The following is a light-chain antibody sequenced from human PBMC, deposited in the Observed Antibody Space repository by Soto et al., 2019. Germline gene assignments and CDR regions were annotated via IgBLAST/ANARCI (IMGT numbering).Light chain of an antibody. CDR3: QTWGTGMV. Sequence: QSVLTQSPSASASLGASVKLTCTLRSEHSSYAIAWHQQQPEKGPRYLMKVKSDGSHSKGGGIPERFSGSSSGAERYLTISSLQSEDEADYYCQTWGTGMVFGGGTKLTVL. J-gene: IGLJ2*01. V-gene: IGLV4-69*01. CDR1: SEHSSYA. CDR2: VKSDGSH.